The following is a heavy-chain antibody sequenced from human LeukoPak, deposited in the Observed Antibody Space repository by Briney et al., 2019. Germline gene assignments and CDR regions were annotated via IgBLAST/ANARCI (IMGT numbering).Heavy chain of an antibody. CDR3: ASSIGGRLGMYYMDV. D-gene: IGHD6-6*01. J-gene: IGHJ6*03. Sequence: GGSLRLSCAASGLTFSDHNMDWVRQAPGKGLEWVCHTEKKVNSYTTEKAGSVKGRFSNSMDDSEKSVYLQMNSLQTEETAVYYFASSIGGRLGMYYMDVWGKGTSVSVFS. CDR2: TEKKVNSYTT. V-gene: IGHV3-72*01. CDR1: GLTFSDHN.